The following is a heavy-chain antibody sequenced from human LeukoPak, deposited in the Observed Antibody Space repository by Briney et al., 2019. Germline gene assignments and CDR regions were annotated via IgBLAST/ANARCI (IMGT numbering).Heavy chain of an antibody. J-gene: IGHJ6*02. CDR1: GYTFTGYY. Sequence: ASVKVSCKASGYTFTGYYMHWVRQAPGQGLEWMGWINPNSGSTNYAQKFQGRVTMTRDTSIGTAYMELSRLRSDDTAVYYCARVETVTPYYGMDVWGQGTTVTVSS. CDR2: INPNSGST. D-gene: IGHD4-17*01. CDR3: ARVETVTPYYGMDV. V-gene: IGHV1-2*02.